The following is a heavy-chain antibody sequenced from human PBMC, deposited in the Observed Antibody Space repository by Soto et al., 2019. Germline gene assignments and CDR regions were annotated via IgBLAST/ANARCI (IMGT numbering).Heavy chain of an antibody. D-gene: IGHD2-2*01. V-gene: IGHV1-18*01. CDR1: GYTFSNYG. Sequence: VASVKVSWKTSGYTFSNYGITWVRQAPGQPLEWLGWISLYSDGTNYAQKFQGRVSMTTDTSTTTAYMELRSLRSDDTAVYYCARVVPGAEAWFGPWGQGTLVTVSS. CDR2: ISLYSDGT. CDR3: ARVVPGAEAWFGP. J-gene: IGHJ5*02.